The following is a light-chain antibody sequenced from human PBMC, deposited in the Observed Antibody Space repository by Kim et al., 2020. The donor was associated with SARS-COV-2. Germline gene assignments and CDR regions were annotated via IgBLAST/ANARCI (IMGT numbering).Light chain of an antibody. V-gene: IGLV3-1*01. Sequence: VSPGQTATIACFGDDLGRKSASWYQQKAGQSPVLVIYEDSKRPSGIPDRFSGSNFGNTATLTISGTQTVDEGDYYCQVWDSASYVFGTGTKVTVL. CDR2: EDS. CDR1: DLGRKS. CDR3: QVWDSASYV. J-gene: IGLJ1*01.